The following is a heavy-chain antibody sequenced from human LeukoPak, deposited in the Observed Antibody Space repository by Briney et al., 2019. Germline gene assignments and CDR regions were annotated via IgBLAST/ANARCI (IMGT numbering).Heavy chain of an antibody. CDR3: AKGYSGSYFGAFDI. Sequence: GGSLRLSCAASGFTFSNYAIHWVRQAPGRGLEWVAVISYDGSNKYYADSVEGRFTISRDNSKNTLYLQMNSLRAEDTAVYYCAKGYSGSYFGAFDIWGQGTMVTVSS. V-gene: IGHV3-30*18. CDR2: ISYDGSNK. CDR1: GFTFSNYA. D-gene: IGHD1-26*01. J-gene: IGHJ3*02.